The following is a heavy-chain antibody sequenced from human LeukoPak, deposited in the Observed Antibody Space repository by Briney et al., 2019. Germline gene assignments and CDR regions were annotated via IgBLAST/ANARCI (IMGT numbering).Heavy chain of an antibody. CDR3: ARDRGVTIFGVVDYYYMDV. D-gene: IGHD3-3*01. V-gene: IGHV3-48*04. Sequence: GGSLRLSCADSGFTFSSYSMNWVRQAPGKGLEWVSYISSSSSTIYYADSVKGRFTISRDNAKNSLYLQMNSLRAEDTAVYYCARDRGVTIFGVVDYYYMDVWGKGTTVTVSS. J-gene: IGHJ6*03. CDR1: GFTFSSYS. CDR2: ISSSSSTI.